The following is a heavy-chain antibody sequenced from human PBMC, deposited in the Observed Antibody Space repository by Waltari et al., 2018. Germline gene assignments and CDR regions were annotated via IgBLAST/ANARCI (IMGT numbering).Heavy chain of an antibody. CDR2: IRSKAYGGTT. J-gene: IGHJ3*02. CDR3: TTPYYYDSSGYPYDAFDI. D-gene: IGHD3-22*01. V-gene: IGHV3-49*03. CDR1: GFTFGDYA. Sequence: ESGGGLVQPGRSLRLSCTASGFTFGDYAMSWFRQAPGQGLEWVGFIRSKAYGGTTEYAASVKDRFTISRDDSKSIAYLQMNSLETEDTAVYYCTTPYYYDSSGYPYDAFDIWGQGTMVTVSS.